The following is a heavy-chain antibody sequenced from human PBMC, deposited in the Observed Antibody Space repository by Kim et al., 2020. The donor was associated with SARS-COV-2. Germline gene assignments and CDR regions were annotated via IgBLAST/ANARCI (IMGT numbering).Heavy chain of an antibody. CDR1: GYTFTGYF. Sequence: ASVKVSCKASGYTFTGYFMHWVRQAPGQGLEWMGWINPNTGGTNYAQKFQGRVTITRDTSISTTSMELSRPRSDDTAVYYCARDHCTSNDCYEYNYFGMDVWGQGTTVTVSS. J-gene: IGHJ6*02. D-gene: IGHD2-2*01. V-gene: IGHV1-2*02. CDR3: ARDHCTSNDCYEYNYFGMDV. CDR2: INPNTGGT.